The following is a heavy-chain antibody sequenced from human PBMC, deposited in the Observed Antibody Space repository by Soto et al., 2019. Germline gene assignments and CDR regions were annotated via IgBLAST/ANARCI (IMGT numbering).Heavy chain of an antibody. CDR2: ISYDGSNK. CDR1: GFTFSSYG. V-gene: IGHV3-30*03. J-gene: IGHJ4*02. CDR3: ARLSRVTVELDY. Sequence: QVQLVESGGGVVQPGRSLRLSCAASGFTFSSYGMHWVRQAPGKGLEWVAVISYDGSNKYYADSVKGRFTISRDNSKNTLYLQMNSLRAEDTAVYYCARLSRVTVELDYWGQGTLVTVSS. D-gene: IGHD1-1*01.